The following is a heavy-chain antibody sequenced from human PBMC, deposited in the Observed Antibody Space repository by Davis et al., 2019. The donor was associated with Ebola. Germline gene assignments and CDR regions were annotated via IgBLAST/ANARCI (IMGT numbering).Heavy chain of an antibody. Sequence: SETLSLTCTVSGGSISSSSYYWGWIRQPPGTGLEWIGSIYYSGSTYYNPSLKSRVTISVDTSKNQFSLMLTSVTAADTAVYYCARLGFLGGQFDFWGQGTLVTVSA. J-gene: IGHJ4*02. V-gene: IGHV4-39*01. CDR2: IYYSGST. CDR1: GGSISSSSYY. CDR3: ARLGFLGGQFDF. D-gene: IGHD3-16*01.